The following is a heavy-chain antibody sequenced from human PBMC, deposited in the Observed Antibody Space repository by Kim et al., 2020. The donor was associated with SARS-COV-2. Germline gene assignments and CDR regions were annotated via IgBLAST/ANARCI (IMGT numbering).Heavy chain of an antibody. CDR3: ASQRVPTADS. CDR2: ISRSSTYI. CDR1: GFTFSYYS. Sequence: GGSLRLSCAASGFTFSYYSMNWVRQAPGKGLEWVSSISRSSTYIYYADSVKGRFTISRDDAKNSLYLQMNSLRADDTAVYYCASQRVPTADSWGQGTLVT. V-gene: IGHV3-21*01. J-gene: IGHJ4*02. D-gene: IGHD3-3*01.